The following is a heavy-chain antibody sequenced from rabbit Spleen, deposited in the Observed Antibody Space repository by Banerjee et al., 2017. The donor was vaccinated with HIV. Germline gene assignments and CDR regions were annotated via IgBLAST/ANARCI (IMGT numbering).Heavy chain of an antibody. J-gene: IGHJ4*01. V-gene: IGHV1S45*01. CDR1: GLAFNNYW. Sequence: QEQLEESGGDLVKPGASLTLTCKASGLAFNNYWICWVRQAPGKGLEWIACIDVVKSGAVYYASWAKGRFTISKTSSTTVTLQMTSLTAADTAIYFCARDAAGREDFNLWGQGTLVTVS. CDR2: IDVVKSGAV. CDR3: ARDAAGREDFNL. D-gene: IGHD4-2*01.